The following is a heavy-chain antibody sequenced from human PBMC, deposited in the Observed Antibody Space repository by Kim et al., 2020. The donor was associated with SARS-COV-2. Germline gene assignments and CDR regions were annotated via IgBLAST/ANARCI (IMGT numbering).Heavy chain of an antibody. CDR2: IRSKTDGGTT. CDR3: TTGQDYYGSGSFDY. V-gene: IGHV3-15*01. J-gene: IGHJ4*02. D-gene: IGHD3-10*01. CDR1: GFTFNNAW. Sequence: GGSLRLSCAASGFTFNNAWMSWVRQAPGKGLEWVGRIRSKTDGGTTDYVAPVKGRFTISRDDSKNTLYLQMNSLKTEDTAVYYCTTGQDYYGSGSFDYWGQGTLVTVSS.